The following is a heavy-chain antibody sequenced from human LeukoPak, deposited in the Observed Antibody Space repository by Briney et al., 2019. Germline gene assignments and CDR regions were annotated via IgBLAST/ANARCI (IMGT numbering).Heavy chain of an antibody. CDR3: ARSRFTMVRGHKNWFDP. CDR1: GYTFTGYY. Sequence: ASVKVSCKASGYTFTGYYMHWVRQAPGQGLEWMGWINPNSGGTNYAQKFQGRVTMTRDTSISTAYMELSRLRSDDTAVYYCARSRFTMVRGHKNWFDPWGQGTLVTVSS. J-gene: IGHJ5*02. D-gene: IGHD3-10*01. V-gene: IGHV1-2*02. CDR2: INPNSGGT.